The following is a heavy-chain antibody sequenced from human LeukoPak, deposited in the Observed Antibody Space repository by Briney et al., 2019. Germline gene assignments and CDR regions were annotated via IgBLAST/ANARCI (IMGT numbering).Heavy chain of an antibody. J-gene: IGHJ4*02. CDR1: GGSFSGYY. D-gene: IGHD1/OR15-1a*01. CDR3: ARGVLGTAGYPPPFDY. V-gene: IGHV4-34*01. CDR2: INHSGST. Sequence: PSETLSLTCAVYGGSFSGYYWSWIRQPPGKGLEWIGEINHSGSTNYNPSLKSRVTISVDTSKNQFSLKLSSVTAADTAVYYCARGVLGTAGYPPPFDYWGQGTLVTVSS.